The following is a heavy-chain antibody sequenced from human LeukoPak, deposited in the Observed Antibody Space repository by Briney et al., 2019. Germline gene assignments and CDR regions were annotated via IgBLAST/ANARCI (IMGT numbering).Heavy chain of an antibody. Sequence: GGSLRLSCAASGFTFSSYEMNWVRQAPGKGLEWVSYISSSGSTIYYADSVKGRFTISRDNAKNSLYLQMNSLRAEDTAVYYCARDDTEDVSGSPIDYWGQGTLVTVSS. V-gene: IGHV3-48*03. J-gene: IGHJ4*02. CDR1: GFTFSSYE. D-gene: IGHD3-10*01. CDR3: ARDDTEDVSGSPIDY. CDR2: ISSSGSTI.